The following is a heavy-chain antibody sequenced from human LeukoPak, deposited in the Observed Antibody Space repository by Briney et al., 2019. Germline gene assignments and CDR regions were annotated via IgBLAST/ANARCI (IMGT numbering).Heavy chain of an antibody. CDR1: GGSFSGYY. CDR3: ARAPWLLLYYYYYYGMDV. CDR2: INHSGST. V-gene: IGHV4-34*01. Sequence: SETLSLTCAVYGGSFSGYYWSWIRQPPGKGLEWIGEINHSGSTNYNPSLKSRVTISVDTSKNQFSLKLSSVTAADTAVYYCARAPWLLLYYYYYYGMDVWGQGTTVTASS. D-gene: IGHD3-22*01. J-gene: IGHJ6*02.